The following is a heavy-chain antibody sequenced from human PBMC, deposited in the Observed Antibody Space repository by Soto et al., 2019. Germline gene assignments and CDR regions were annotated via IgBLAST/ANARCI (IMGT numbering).Heavy chain of an antibody. V-gene: IGHV4-31*02. CDR3: ASVDYVRQQLNFDY. D-gene: IGHD6-13*01. J-gene: IGHJ4*02. Sequence: WTWIRQHAGKGLEWIGHIYNSGTTYYNPSLKSRVTVSVDTSKNQFSLKLSSVTAADTAVYYCASVDYVRQQLNFDYWGQGTLVTVSS. CDR2: IYNSGTT.